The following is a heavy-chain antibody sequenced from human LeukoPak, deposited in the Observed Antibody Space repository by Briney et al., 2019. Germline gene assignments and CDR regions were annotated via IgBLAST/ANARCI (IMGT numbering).Heavy chain of an antibody. CDR3: ARGGTVIKALDF. CDR2: IRYDTSNE. J-gene: IGHJ4*02. V-gene: IGHV3-30*02. D-gene: IGHD2-21*01. CDR1: GFRFNNYG. Sequence: GGSLRLSCGASGFRFNNYGMHWVRQAPGKGLEWLSFIRYDTSNEYYAVSVKGRFTISRDNSKNTLYLEMNSLRPEDTAVYYCARGGTVIKALDFWGQGILVAVSS.